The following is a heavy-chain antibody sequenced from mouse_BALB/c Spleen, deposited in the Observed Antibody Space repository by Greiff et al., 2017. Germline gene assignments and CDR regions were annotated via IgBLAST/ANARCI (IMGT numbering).Heavy chain of an antibody. J-gene: IGHJ3*01. Sequence: QVQLQQSGAELVRPGASVTLSCKASGYTFTDYEMHWVKQTPVHGLEWIGAIDPETGGTAYNQKFKGKATLTADKSSSTAYMELRSLTSEDSAVYYGTSGITTVEGWFAYWGQGTLVTVSA. CDR3: TSGITTVEGWFAY. V-gene: IGHV1-15*01. D-gene: IGHD1-1*01. CDR1: GYTFTDYE. CDR2: IDPETGGT.